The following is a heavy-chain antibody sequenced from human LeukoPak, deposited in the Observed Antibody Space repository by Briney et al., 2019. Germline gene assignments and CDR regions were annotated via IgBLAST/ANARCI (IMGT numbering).Heavy chain of an antibody. D-gene: IGHD3-10*01. CDR3: AREYYYGSGSHEYYYGMDV. CDR1: GFTFSSYW. CDR2: INSDRSST. V-gene: IGHV3-74*01. Sequence: GGSLRLSCAASGFTFSSYWMHWVRQAPGKGLVWVSRINSDRSSTSYADSVKGRFTISRDNAKNTLYLQMNSLRAEDTAVYYCAREYYYGSGSHEYYYGMDVWGKGTTVTVSS. J-gene: IGHJ6*04.